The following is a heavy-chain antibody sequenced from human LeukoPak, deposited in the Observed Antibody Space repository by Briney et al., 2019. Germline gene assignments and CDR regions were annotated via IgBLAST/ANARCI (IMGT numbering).Heavy chain of an antibody. CDR3: ARVSILNLGELSEAFDM. J-gene: IGHJ3*02. CDR1: GFTFSNYW. D-gene: IGHD3-16*02. CDR2: IKQDGREK. Sequence: GGSLRLSCAASGFTFSNYWMTWVRQARGKGLVGVANIKQDGREKYCVASVKGRFTISRDNAKNSLYLQMNSLRAEDTAVYFCARVSILNLGELSEAFDMWGQGTMVTVSS. V-gene: IGHV3-7*05.